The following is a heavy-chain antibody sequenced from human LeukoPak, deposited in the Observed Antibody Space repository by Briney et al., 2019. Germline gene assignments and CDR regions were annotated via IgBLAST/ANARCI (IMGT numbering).Heavy chain of an antibody. CDR1: GYTFIGYY. J-gene: IGHJ4*02. Sequence: ASVKVSCKASGYTFIGYYMHWVRLAPGQGLERMGWINPNSGGTNYAQKFQGRVTMTRDMSTNTVYMELSSLRSEDTAVYYCARDMRVRKDLDSSIWNRPLYYFDYWGRGTLVTVSS. V-gene: IGHV1-2*02. CDR2: INPNSGGT. CDR3: ARDMRVRKDLDSSIWNRPLYYFDY. D-gene: IGHD6-13*01.